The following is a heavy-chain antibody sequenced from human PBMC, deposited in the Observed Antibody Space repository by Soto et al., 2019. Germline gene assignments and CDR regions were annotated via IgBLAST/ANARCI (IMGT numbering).Heavy chain of an antibody. CDR3: ARGGSSGWYGANYFDY. D-gene: IGHD6-19*01. CDR1: GGSISSYY. V-gene: IGHV4-59*01. Sequence: SETLSLTCTVSGGSISSYYWSWIRQPPGKGLEWIGYIYYSGSTNYNPSLKSRVTISVDTSKNQFSLKLSSVTAADTAVYYCARGGSSGWYGANYFDYWGQGTLVTVSS. CDR2: IYYSGST. J-gene: IGHJ4*02.